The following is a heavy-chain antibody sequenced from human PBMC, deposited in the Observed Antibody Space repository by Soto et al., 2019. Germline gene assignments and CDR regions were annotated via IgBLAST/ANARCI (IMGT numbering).Heavy chain of an antibody. V-gene: IGHV1-18*01. CDR1: GYTFTSYG. J-gene: IGHJ5*02. CDR2: ISAYNGNT. Sequence: QVQLVQSGAEVKKPGASVKVSCKASGYTFTSYGITWVRQAPGQGLEWMGWISAYNGNTNYAQKFQGRVTITTDTSTSTAYMELRSLRSDDTAVYYCARGGVGVVIAALPHNWFDPWGQGTLVTVSS. CDR3: ARGGVGVVIAALPHNWFDP. D-gene: IGHD3-3*01.